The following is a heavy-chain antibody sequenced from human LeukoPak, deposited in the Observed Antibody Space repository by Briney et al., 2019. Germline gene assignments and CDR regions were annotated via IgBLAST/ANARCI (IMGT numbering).Heavy chain of an antibody. J-gene: IGHJ4*02. V-gene: IGHV4-59*01. CDR1: GGSISSYY. D-gene: IGHD5-12*01. CDR2: IYNSGST. CDR3: ARGVAGYGPYDY. Sequence: SETLSLTCTVSGGSISSYYWSWIRQPPGKGLESIGYIYNSGSTNYNPSLKSRVTISIDTSKNQFSLNLSSATAADTAVYYCARGVAGYGPYDYWGQGTLVTVSS.